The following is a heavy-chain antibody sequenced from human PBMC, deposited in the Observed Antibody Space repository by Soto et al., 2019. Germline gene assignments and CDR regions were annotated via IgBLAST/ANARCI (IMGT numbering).Heavy chain of an antibody. Sequence: SETLSLTCAVSGGSISSNSWWNWVRPPPGKGLEWIGEIYHTGNTNYNPSLKSRVTLSVDKSKSQFSLKLSSVTAADTAVYYCARAIGYCGSTSCHSYYYGMDVWGQGTTVTVSS. CDR3: ARAIGYCGSTSCHSYYYGMDV. CDR2: IYHTGNT. V-gene: IGHV4-4*02. CDR1: GGSISSNSW. D-gene: IGHD2-2*01. J-gene: IGHJ6*02.